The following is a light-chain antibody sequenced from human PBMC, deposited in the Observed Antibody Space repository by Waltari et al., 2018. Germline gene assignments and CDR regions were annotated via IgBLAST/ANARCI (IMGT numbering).Light chain of an antibody. CDR2: VNSDGSH. CDR3: ETGGHGTWV. Sequence: QLVLTQSPSASASLGASVKLTCPLSSGHSSHIIASLQQQPGKGPRYLMQVNSDGSHRKGDEIPDRFSGSSSGAERYLTISSLQSEDEADYYCETGGHGTWVFGGGTKLTVL. J-gene: IGLJ3*02. V-gene: IGLV4-69*01. CDR1: SGHSSHI.